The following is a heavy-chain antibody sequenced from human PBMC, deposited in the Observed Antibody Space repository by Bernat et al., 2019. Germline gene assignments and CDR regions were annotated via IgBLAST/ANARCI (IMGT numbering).Heavy chain of an antibody. CDR2: INPNSGGT. CDR3: ARSRQYSSSSGYYYGMDV. CDR1: GYTFTGYY. D-gene: IGHD6-6*01. V-gene: IGHV1-2*04. Sequence: QVQLVQSGAEVKKPGASVKVSCKASGYTFTGYYMHWVRQAPGQGLEGMGWINPNSGGTNYAPKFQGWVPMTRNTSISTAYMELSRLRADDTAVYYCARSRQYSSSSGYYYGMDVWGQGTTVTVSS. J-gene: IGHJ6*02.